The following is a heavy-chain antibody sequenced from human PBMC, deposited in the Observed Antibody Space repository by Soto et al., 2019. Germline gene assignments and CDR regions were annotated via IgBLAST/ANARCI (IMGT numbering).Heavy chain of an antibody. CDR2: IYYSGST. J-gene: IGHJ3*02. Sequence: SETLSLTCTVSGGSISSYYWSWIRQPPGKGLEWIGYIYYSGSTNCNPSLKSRVTISVDTSKNQFSLKLSSVTAADTAVYYCAAGDPITTQWDAFDIWGQGTMVTVSS. V-gene: IGHV4-59*01. CDR1: GGSISSYY. D-gene: IGHD3-22*01. CDR3: AAGDPITTQWDAFDI.